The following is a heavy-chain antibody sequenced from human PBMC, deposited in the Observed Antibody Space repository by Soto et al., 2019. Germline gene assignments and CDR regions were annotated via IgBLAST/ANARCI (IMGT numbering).Heavy chain of an antibody. CDR2: IYYSGST. Sequence: PSETLSLTCTVSGGSISSYYWSWIRQPPGKGLEWIGYIYYSGSTKYNPSLKSRVTISVDTSKNQLSLKLSSVTAADTAVYYCARQSCSSTSCYSWVSWFDPWGQGTLVTVS. CDR3: ARQSCSSTSCYSWVSWFDP. J-gene: IGHJ5*02. CDR1: GGSISSYY. D-gene: IGHD2-2*01. V-gene: IGHV4-59*08.